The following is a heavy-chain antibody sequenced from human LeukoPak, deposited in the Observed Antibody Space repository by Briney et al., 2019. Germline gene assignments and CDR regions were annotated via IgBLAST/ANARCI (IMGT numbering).Heavy chain of an antibody. D-gene: IGHD3-10*01. V-gene: IGHV3-30*18. CDR1: GFTFSSYA. CDR2: ISYDGSNK. J-gene: IGHJ4*02. Sequence: GGSLRLSCAASGFTFSSYAMSWVRQAPGKGLEWVAVISYDGSNKYYADSVKGRFTISRDNSKNTLYLQMNSLRAEDTAVYYCAKDMGHMVRGVILYYFDYWGQGTLVTVSS. CDR3: AKDMGHMVRGVILYYFDY.